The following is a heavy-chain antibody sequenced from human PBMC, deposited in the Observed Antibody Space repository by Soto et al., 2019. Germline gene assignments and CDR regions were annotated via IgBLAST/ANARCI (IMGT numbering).Heavy chain of an antibody. CDR2: ISSDASEK. J-gene: IGHJ2*01. D-gene: IGHD1-26*01. Sequence: QVHLVGSGGGVVQPGRSLRLSCAASEFSFSSYGMHWVRQTPDKGLEWVAAISSDASEKFYSDSVKGRFTISRDNSKNTLYLQMHRLSDEDTAMYSCAKNPERGKGYFDLWGRGTQVTVSS. CDR3: AKNPERGKGYFDL. CDR1: EFSFSSYG. V-gene: IGHV3-30*18.